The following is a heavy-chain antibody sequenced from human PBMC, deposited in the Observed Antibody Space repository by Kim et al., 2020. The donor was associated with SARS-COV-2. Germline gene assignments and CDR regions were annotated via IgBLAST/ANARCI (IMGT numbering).Heavy chain of an antibody. D-gene: IGHD3-3*01. V-gene: IGHV3-48*02. CDR2: ISSSSSTI. J-gene: IGHJ5*02. CDR1: GFTFSSYS. CDR3: ARDRANDFWSGYFVFDP. Sequence: GGSLRLSCAASGFTFSSYSMNWVRQAPGKGLEWVSYISSSSSTIYYADSVKGRFTISRDNAKNSLYLQMNSLRDEDTAVYYCARDRANDFWSGYFVFDPWGQGTLVTVSS.